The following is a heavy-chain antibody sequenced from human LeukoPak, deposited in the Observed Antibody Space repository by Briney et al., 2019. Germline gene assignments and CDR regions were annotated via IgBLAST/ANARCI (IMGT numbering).Heavy chain of an antibody. CDR2: IIPSFGTA. V-gene: IGHV1-69*01. CDR1: GGTFSSYA. J-gene: IGHJ4*02. CDR3: AREGCSSTSCYFGTYYFDY. Sequence: SVKVSCKASGGTFSSYAISWVRQAPGQGLEWMGGIIPSFGTANYAQKFQGRVTITADESTSTAYMELSSLRSEDTAVYYCAREGCSSTSCYFGTYYFDYWGQGTLVTVSS. D-gene: IGHD2-2*01.